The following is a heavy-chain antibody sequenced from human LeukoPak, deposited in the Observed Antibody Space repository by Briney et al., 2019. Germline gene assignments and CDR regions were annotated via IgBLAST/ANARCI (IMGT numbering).Heavy chain of an antibody. CDR2: MNPNSGNT. J-gene: IGHJ5*02. D-gene: IGHD5-18*01. Sequence: ASVKVSCKASGYTFASYDINWVRQATGQGLEWMGWMNPNSGNTGYAQKFQGRVTMTRNTAINTAYMGLTSLRFEDTAVYYCAKSKDLIQFDPWGQGTLVTVSS. CDR3: AKSKDLIQFDP. V-gene: IGHV1-8*01. CDR1: GYTFASYD.